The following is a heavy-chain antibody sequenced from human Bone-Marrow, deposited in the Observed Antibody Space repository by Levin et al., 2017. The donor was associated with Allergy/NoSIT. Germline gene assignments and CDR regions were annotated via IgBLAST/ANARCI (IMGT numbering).Heavy chain of an antibody. D-gene: IGHD5-24*01. CDR3: ARSPSMAYFDY. CDR1: GDSMNSGGYY. Sequence: SSETLSLTCSVSGDSMNSGGYYWSWLRQHPGKGLEWIGYISYTGSAYYSPSLRSRLSILIDTSDKQFSLKVKSVTAADTAIYYCARSPSMAYFDYWGKGTLVTVSS. V-gene: IGHV4-31*02. J-gene: IGHJ4*02. CDR2: ISYTGSA.